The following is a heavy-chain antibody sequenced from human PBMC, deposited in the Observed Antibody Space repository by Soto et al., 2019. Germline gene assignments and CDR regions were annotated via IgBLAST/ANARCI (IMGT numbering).Heavy chain of an antibody. CDR3: ARDIVVVPAAIVGGYYYYYMDV. CDR2: IYHSGST. V-gene: IGHV4-4*02. CDR1: SGSISSSNW. Sequence: QVQLQESGPGLVKPSGTLSLTCAVSSGSISSSNWWSWVRQPPGKGLEWIGEIYHSGSTNYNPSLKSRVTISVDKSKNQFSLKLSSVTAADTAVYYCARDIVVVPAAIVGGYYYYYMDVWGKGTTVTVSS. J-gene: IGHJ6*03. D-gene: IGHD2-2*01.